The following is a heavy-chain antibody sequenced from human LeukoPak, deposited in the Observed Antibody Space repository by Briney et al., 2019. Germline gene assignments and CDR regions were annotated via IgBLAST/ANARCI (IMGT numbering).Heavy chain of an antibody. Sequence: GGSLRLSCAASGFTFSNAWMSWVRQAPGKGLEWIGRIKSKTDGGTTDYAAPVKGRFTISRDDSKYTLYLQMNSLKTEDTAVYYCITEGSLAYSSSWYGDLDAFDIWGQGTMVTVSS. CDR3: ITEGSLAYSSSWYGDLDAFDI. CDR2: IKSKTDGGTT. J-gene: IGHJ3*02. CDR1: GFTFSNAW. D-gene: IGHD6-13*01. V-gene: IGHV3-15*01.